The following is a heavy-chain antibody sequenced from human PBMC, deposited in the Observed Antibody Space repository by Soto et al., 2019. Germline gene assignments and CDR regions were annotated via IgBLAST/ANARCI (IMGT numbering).Heavy chain of an antibody. D-gene: IGHD3-10*01. Sequence: PSETLCLTCTVAGGSISSHYWSRILQPPGKGLEWIGYIYYSGSTNYNPSLKSRVTISVDTSKNQFSLKLNSMTAADTAVYYCARHNYGSGSTYFDYWGQGTLVTVSS. CDR1: GGSISSHY. CDR3: ARHNYGSGSTYFDY. V-gene: IGHV4-59*08. J-gene: IGHJ4*02. CDR2: IYYSGST.